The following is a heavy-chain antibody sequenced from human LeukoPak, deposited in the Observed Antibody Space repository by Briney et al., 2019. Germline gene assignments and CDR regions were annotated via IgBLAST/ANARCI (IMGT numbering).Heavy chain of an antibody. CDR1: GGSFSGYY. Sequence: SETLSLTCAVYGGSFSGYYWSWIRQPPGKGLEGIGEINHSGSTNYNPSLKSRVTISVDTSKNQFSLKLSSVTAADTAVYYCARPAVAAYNWFDPWGQGTLVTVSS. CDR2: INHSGST. V-gene: IGHV4-34*01. CDR3: ARPAVAAYNWFDP. J-gene: IGHJ5*02. D-gene: IGHD6-19*01.